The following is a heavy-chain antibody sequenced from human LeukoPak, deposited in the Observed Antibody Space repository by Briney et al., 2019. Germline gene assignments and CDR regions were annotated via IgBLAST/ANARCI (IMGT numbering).Heavy chain of an antibody. CDR3: ARVTAMVTVDY. CDR2: INSDGSST. D-gene: IGHD5-18*01. V-gene: IGHV3-74*01. CDR1: GFTFSGCW. Sequence: PGGSLRLSCAASGFTFSGCWMYWVRQAPGKGLVWVSLINSDGSSTNYADSVKGRFTISRDNAKNSLYLQMNSLRAEDTAVYYCARVTAMVTVDYWGQGTLVTVSS. J-gene: IGHJ4*02.